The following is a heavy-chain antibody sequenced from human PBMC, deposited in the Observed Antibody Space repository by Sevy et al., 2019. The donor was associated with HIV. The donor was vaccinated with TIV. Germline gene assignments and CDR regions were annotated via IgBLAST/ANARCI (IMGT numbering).Heavy chain of an antibody. CDR2: ISYDGSNK. Sequence: GGSLRLSCAASGFTFSSYAMHWVRQAPGKGLEWVAVISYDGSNKYYADSVKGRFTISRDNSKNTLYLQMNSLRAEDTAVYYWAGDRRPAGYSSGWYEDRPTYYYYGMDVWGQGTTVTVSS. V-gene: IGHV3-30-3*01. CDR3: AGDRRPAGYSSGWYEDRPTYYYYGMDV. D-gene: IGHD6-19*01. J-gene: IGHJ6*02. CDR1: GFTFSSYA.